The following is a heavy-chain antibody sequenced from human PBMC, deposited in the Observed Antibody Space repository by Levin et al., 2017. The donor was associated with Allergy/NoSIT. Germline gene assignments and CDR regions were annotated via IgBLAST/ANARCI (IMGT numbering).Heavy chain of an antibody. J-gene: IGHJ6*03. Sequence: LSLPFPFSGGSTSSYYWSWIRQPPGPFLSFLFSLSSLFRTPSHPSLKSRVTISVDTSKNQFSLKLSSVTAADTAVYYCAGLAARPRVPYYYYMDGWGKGTTVTVSS. V-gene: IGHV4-59*01. D-gene: IGHD6-6*01. CDR1: GGSTSSYY. CDR3: AGLAARPRVPYYYYMDG. CDR2: LSSLFRT.